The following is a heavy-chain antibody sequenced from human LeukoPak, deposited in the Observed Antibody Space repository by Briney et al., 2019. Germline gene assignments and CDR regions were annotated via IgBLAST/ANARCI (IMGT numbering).Heavy chain of an antibody. D-gene: IGHD3-22*01. CDR2: IYYSGST. CDR3: ASSDSSGYPTAGFDY. V-gene: IGHV4-59*01. Sequence: PSETLYLTCTVSGGSISSYYWSWIRQPPGKGLEWIGYIYYSGSTNYNPSLKSRVTISVDTSKNQFSLKLSSVTAADTAVYYCASSDSSGYPTAGFDYWGQGTLVTVSS. J-gene: IGHJ4*02. CDR1: GGSISSYY.